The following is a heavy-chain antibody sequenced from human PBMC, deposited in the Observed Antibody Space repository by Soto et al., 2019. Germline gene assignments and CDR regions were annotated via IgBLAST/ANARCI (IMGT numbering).Heavy chain of an antibody. CDR1: GGSISSYY. J-gene: IGHJ4*02. CDR3: ARAPYGSGTKPYYFDY. Sequence: PSETLSLTCTVSGGSISSYYWSWIRQPPGKGLEWIGFIYNSGSTNYNPSLKSRVTISMDTSSNQFSLILSSVTAADTAVYYCARAPYGSGTKPYYFDYWGQGTLVTVSS. CDR2: IYNSGST. D-gene: IGHD3-10*01. V-gene: IGHV4-59*01.